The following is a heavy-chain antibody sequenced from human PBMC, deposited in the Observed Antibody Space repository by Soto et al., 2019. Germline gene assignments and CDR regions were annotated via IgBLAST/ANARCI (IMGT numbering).Heavy chain of an antibody. Sequence: SETLSLTCAVYGGSFSGYYWSWIRQPPGKGLEWIGEINHSGSTNYNPSLKSRVTISVDTSKNQFSLKLSSVTAADTAVYYCAIGPRQNSSSFYWGQGTLVTVSS. CDR3: AIGPRQNSSSFY. J-gene: IGHJ4*02. CDR2: INHSGST. V-gene: IGHV4-34*01. CDR1: GGSFSGYY. D-gene: IGHD6-13*01.